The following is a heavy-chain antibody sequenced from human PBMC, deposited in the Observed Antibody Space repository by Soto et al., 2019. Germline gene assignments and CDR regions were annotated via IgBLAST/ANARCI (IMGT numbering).Heavy chain of an antibody. CDR1: GGSSSSGGYS. D-gene: IGHD4-4*01. V-gene: IGHV4-30-2*03. Sequence: PSETLSVTCAVSGGSSSSGGYSWSWIRQPPGMGLEWIGRIYYSGSTHYNPSLKSRVTISVATSKNQFSLKLSSVSAADTAVYYCASAPMMTTLDYYFDYWVQGTLVTVSS. CDR3: ASAPMMTTLDYYFDY. CDR2: IYYSGST. J-gene: IGHJ4*02.